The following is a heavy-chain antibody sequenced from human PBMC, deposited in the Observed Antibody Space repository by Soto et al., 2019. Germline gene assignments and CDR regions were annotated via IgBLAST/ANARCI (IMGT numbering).Heavy chain of an antibody. J-gene: IGHJ4*02. CDR3: ARDPIAVAGGYFDY. Sequence: GGSLRLSCAASGFPFISCAMHWGLQAPGKGLEWVAVISYDGSNKYYADSVKGRFTISRDNSKNTLYLQMNSLRAEDTAVYYCARDPIAVAGGYFDYWGQGTLVTVS. D-gene: IGHD6-19*01. CDR1: GFPFISCA. CDR2: ISYDGSNK. V-gene: IGHV3-30-3*01.